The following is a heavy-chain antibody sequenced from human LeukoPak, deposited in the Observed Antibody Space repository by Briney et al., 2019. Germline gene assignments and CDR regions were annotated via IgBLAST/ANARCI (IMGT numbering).Heavy chain of an antibody. CDR3: ARGINGAKWLVPYYFDY. J-gene: IGHJ4*01. Sequence: SDTLSLTCTVSGGSISSSSYYWGWIRQPPGKGLEWIGSIYYSGSTYYNPSLKSRVTISVDTSKSLFSLKLSSVTAADTAVYYCARGINGAKWLVPYYFDYWGHGTLVTVSS. V-gene: IGHV4-39*02. D-gene: IGHD6-19*01. CDR1: GGSISSSSYY. CDR2: IYYSGST.